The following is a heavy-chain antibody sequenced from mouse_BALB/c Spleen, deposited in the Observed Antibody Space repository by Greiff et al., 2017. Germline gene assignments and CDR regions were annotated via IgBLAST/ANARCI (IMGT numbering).Heavy chain of an antibody. D-gene: IGHD2-4*01. Sequence: QVQLQQPGAELVRPGASVKLSCKASGYTFTSYWINWVKQRPGQGLEWIGNIYPSDSYTNYNQKFKDKATLTVDKSSSTAYMQLSSPTSEDTAVYYCARGITTAWFAYWGQGTLVTVSA. CDR3: ARGITTAWFAY. CDR2: IYPSDSYT. CDR1: GYTFTSYW. V-gene: IGHV1-69*02. J-gene: IGHJ3*01.